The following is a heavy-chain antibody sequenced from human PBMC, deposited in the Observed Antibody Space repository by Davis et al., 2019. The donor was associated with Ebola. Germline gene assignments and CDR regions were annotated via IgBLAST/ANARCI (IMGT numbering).Heavy chain of an antibody. D-gene: IGHD6-13*01. CDR1: GFTFSSYW. J-gene: IGHJ4*02. V-gene: IGHV3-74*01. Sequence: GESLKISCAASGFTFSSYWMHWVRQAPGKGLVWVSRINSDGSSTNYADSVKGRFTISRDNAKNTLYLQMNSLKTEDTAVYYCSAAAASVDYWGQGTLVTVSS. CDR3: SAAAASVDY. CDR2: INSDGSST.